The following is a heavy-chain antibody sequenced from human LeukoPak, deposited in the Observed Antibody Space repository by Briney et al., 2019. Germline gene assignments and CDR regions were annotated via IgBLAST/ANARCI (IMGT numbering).Heavy chain of an antibody. D-gene: IGHD6-13*01. CDR3: AKDPEERSSSWYLQIDY. CDR1: GFTVSSNY. CDR2: IYSGGST. J-gene: IGHJ4*02. V-gene: IGHV3-53*01. Sequence: GGSLRLSCAASGFTVSSNYMSWVRQAPGKGLEWVSVIYSGGSTYYADSVKGRFTISRHNSKNTLYLQMNSLRAEDTAVYYCAKDPEERSSSWYLQIDYWGQGTLVTVSS.